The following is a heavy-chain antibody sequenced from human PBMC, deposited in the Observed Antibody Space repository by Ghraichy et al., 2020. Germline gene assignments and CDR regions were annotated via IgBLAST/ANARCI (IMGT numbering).Heavy chain of an antibody. J-gene: IGHJ2*01. D-gene: IGHD2-15*01. Sequence: SETLSLTCTVSGGSIRSSNSYYWGWVRQPPGKGLEYIGTIYHSGNTYYNPSLKSRVSLSVDTSNNQFSLRLNYVTAADTAVYFCARHREDLGRCSGGSCYSDWYFDLWGRGTLVTVSS. CDR2: IYHSGNT. CDR1: GGSIRSSNSYY. V-gene: IGHV4-39*01. CDR3: ARHREDLGRCSGGSCYSDWYFDL.